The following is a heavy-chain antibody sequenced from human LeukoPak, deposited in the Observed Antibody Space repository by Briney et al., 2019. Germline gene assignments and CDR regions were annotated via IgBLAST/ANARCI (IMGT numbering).Heavy chain of an antibody. CDR3: ARPAYSSVPPYVYMDV. V-gene: IGHV5-51*01. J-gene: IGHJ6*03. Sequence: KHGESLKISCKGSGYSFTSYWIGWVRQMPGKGLEWMGIIYPGDSDTRYSPSFQGPVTISADKSIRTAYLQWSSLKASDTAMYYCARPAYSSVPPYVYMDVWGKGTTVTVSS. CDR2: IYPGDSDT. D-gene: IGHD3-10*01. CDR1: GYSFTSYW.